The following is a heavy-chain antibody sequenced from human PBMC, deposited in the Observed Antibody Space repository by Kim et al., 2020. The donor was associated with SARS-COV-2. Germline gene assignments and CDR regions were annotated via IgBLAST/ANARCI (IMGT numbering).Heavy chain of an antibody. CDR3: ASALGH. Sequence: YPSGRTNYHPSLQSRVTMSVDMSKNQFSLKLSSVTAADTAVYYCASALGHWGQGTLVTVSS. CDR2: YPSGRT. V-gene: IGHV4-4*07. J-gene: IGHJ4*02. D-gene: IGHD3-16*02.